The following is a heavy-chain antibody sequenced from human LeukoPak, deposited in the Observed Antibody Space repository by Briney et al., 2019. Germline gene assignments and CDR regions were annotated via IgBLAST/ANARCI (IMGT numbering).Heavy chain of an antibody. CDR1: GFTFSSYW. D-gene: IGHD4-17*01. CDR2: IKQDGSEK. CDR3: ARETSTVTTSTRFDY. V-gene: IGHV3-7*01. J-gene: IGHJ4*02. Sequence: PGGSLRLSCAAAGFTFSSYWMSWVRQAPGKGLEWVANIKQDGSEKYYVDSVKGRFTISRDNAKNLLYLQMNSLRAEDTAVYYCARETSTVTTSTRFDYWGQGTLVTVSS.